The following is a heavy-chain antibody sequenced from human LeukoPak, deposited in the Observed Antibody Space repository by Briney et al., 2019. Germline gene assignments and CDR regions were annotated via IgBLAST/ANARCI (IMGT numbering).Heavy chain of an antibody. Sequence: SETLSLTCTVSGGSISSYYWSWIRQPAGKGLEWIGRIYTSGSTNYNPSLKSRVTMSVDTSKNQFSLKLSSVTAADTAVYYCARVGGEEHPQRPFDYWGQGTLVTVSS. V-gene: IGHV4-4*07. D-gene: IGHD3-16*01. CDR2: IYTSGST. CDR3: ARVGGEEHPQRPFDY. CDR1: GGSISSYY. J-gene: IGHJ4*02.